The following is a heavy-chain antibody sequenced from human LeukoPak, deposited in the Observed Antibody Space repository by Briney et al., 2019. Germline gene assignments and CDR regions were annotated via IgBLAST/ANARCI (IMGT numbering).Heavy chain of an antibody. D-gene: IGHD3-10*01. Sequence: GGSLRLSCAASGFTFNDCYMNWIRQARGKGLEWVSYISSSGSTRYYADSLKGRFTISRDNAGNSLYLQMDSLRADDTAVYYCARDRSRMVRGIDALDLWGQGTMVTVSS. CDR3: ARDRSRMVRGIDALDL. J-gene: IGHJ3*01. CDR2: ISSSGSTR. CDR1: GFTFNDCY. V-gene: IGHV3-11*01.